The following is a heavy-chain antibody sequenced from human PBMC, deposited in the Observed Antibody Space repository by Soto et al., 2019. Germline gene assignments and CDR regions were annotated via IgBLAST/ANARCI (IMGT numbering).Heavy chain of an antibody. J-gene: IGHJ4*02. CDR2: INHSGST. Sequence: SETLSLTCAVYGGSFSGCYWSWIRQPPGKGLEWIGEINHSGSTNYNPSLKSRVTISVDTSKNQFSLKLMSLSAADTAVYYCGRLEGLAAISYYFSYWGQGALVTVSS. CDR3: GRLEGLAAISYYFSY. CDR1: GGSFSGCY. D-gene: IGHD3-9*01. V-gene: IGHV4-34*01.